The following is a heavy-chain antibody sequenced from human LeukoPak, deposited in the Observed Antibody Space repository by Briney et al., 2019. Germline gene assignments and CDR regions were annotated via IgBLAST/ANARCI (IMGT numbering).Heavy chain of an antibody. Sequence: PSETLSLTCTVSGGSISSYYWSWIRQPAGKGLEWIGRIYTSGSTNYNPSLKSRVTISVDTSKNQFSLKLSSVTAADTAVYYCVREDYDFWSGYTTKNWFDPWGQGTLVTVSS. V-gene: IGHV4-4*07. J-gene: IGHJ5*02. CDR3: VREDYDFWSGYTTKNWFDP. D-gene: IGHD3-3*01. CDR2: IYTSGST. CDR1: GGSISSYY.